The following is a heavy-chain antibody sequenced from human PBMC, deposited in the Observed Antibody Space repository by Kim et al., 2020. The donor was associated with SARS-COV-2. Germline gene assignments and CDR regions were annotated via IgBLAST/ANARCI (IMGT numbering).Heavy chain of an antibody. D-gene: IGHD5-18*01. CDR1: GFTFSDYY. Sequence: GGSLRLSCAASGFTFSDYYLAWIRQAPGKGLEWVSYISMTGSTFYADSLKGRFTISRDIAKNSPDLEMNSPRVDDTAVYYCATGGIRSYGYPLFDHWGQG. V-gene: IGHV3-11*01. CDR2: ISMTGST. CDR3: ATGGIRSYGYPLFDH. J-gene: IGHJ4*02.